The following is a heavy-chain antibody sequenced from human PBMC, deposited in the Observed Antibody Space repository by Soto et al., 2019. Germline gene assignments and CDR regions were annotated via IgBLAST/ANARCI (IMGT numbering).Heavy chain of an antibody. V-gene: IGHV3-53*01. Sequence: GGSLRLSCAASGFTVSSNYMSWVRQAPGKGLEWVSVIYSGGSTYYAASVKGRFTISRDNSKNTLYLQMNSLRAEDTAVYYCARSGSGNYYYYGMDVWGQGTTVTVSS. CDR2: IYSGGST. J-gene: IGHJ6*02. D-gene: IGHD3-10*01. CDR1: GFTVSSNY. CDR3: ARSGSGNYYYYGMDV.